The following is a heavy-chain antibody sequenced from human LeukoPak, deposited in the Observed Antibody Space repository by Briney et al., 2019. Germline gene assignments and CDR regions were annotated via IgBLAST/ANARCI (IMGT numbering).Heavy chain of an antibody. CDR2: IYYSGST. CDR1: GGSISSSSYY. Sequence: PSETLSLTCTVSGGSISSSSYYWGWIRQPPGKGLEWIGSIYYSGSTYYNPSLKSRVTISVDTSKNQFSLKLSSVTAADTAVYYCARPKGHSGSSDPGLYYFDYWGQGTLVTVSS. V-gene: IGHV4-39*01. D-gene: IGHD1-26*01. CDR3: ARPKGHSGSSDPGLYYFDY. J-gene: IGHJ4*02.